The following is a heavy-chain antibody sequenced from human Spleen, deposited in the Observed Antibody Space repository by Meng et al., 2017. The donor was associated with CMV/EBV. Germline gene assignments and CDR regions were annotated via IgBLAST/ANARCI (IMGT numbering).Heavy chain of an antibody. J-gene: IGHJ2*01. D-gene: IGHD6-13*01. CDR3: ARGPLAAAGTGRRYFDL. CDR1: GGSFGGYY. V-gene: IGHV4-34*01. Sequence: YGGSFGGYYWRVIRQPPWKALVWIREINHSGSTNYNPSLKSRVTISVDTSKNQFSLTLSSVTAADTAVYYCARGPLAAAGTGRRYFDLWGRGTLVTVSS. CDR2: INHSGST.